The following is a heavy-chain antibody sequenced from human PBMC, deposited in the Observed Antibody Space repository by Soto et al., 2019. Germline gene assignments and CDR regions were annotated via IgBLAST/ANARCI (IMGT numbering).Heavy chain of an antibody. CDR1: GYTFTSYG. J-gene: IGHJ4*02. Sequence: ASVKVSCKASGYTFTSYGISWVRQAPGQGLEWMGWISAYNGNTNYAQKLQGRVTMTTDTSTSTAYMELRSLRSDDTAVYYCARAAFWSGYPSDFDYWGQGTLVTVLL. D-gene: IGHD3-3*01. CDR3: ARAAFWSGYPSDFDY. V-gene: IGHV1-18*01. CDR2: ISAYNGNT.